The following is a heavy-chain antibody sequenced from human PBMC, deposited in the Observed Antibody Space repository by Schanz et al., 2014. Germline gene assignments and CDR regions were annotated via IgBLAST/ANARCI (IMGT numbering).Heavy chain of an antibody. V-gene: IGHV1-18*01. Sequence: QVQLVQSGSELKKPGASVKVSCKASGYTFAMYDMNWVRQAPGQGLEWMGWISAYNGNTNYAQKLQGRVTMTTDTSTSTAYMELRSLRSDDTAVYYCARRELGPSNYDTLTALYDAFDVWGQGAMVTVSS. J-gene: IGHJ3*01. CDR1: GYTFAMYD. D-gene: IGHD3-9*01. CDR3: ARRELGPSNYDTLTALYDAFDV. CDR2: ISAYNGNT.